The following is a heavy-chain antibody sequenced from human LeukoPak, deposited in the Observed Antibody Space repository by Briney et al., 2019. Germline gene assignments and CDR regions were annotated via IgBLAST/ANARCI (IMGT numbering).Heavy chain of an antibody. D-gene: IGHD3-10*01. CDR1: GYTFTSYA. CDR2: IVVGSGNT. V-gene: IGHV1-58*02. J-gene: IGHJ4*02. CDR3: AADPTMVRGVIHDY. Sequence: SVKVSCKASGYTFTSYAMHWVRQAPGQRPEWIGWIVVGSGNTNYAQKFQERVTITRDMSTSTAYMELSSLRSEDTAVYYCAADPTMVRGVIHDYWGQGTLVTVSS.